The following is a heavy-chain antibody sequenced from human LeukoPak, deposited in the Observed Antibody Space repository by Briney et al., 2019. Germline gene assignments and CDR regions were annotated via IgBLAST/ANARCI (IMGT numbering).Heavy chain of an antibody. CDR1: GFTFGDYA. V-gene: IGHV3-49*04. CDR3: TRDSPPPIVVVPAAIYYYYYGMDV. Sequence: PGGSLRLSCTASGFTFGDYAMSWVRQAPGKGLEWVGFIRSKAYSGTTEYAASVKGRFTISRDDSKSIAYLQMNSLKTEDTAVYYCTRDSPPPIVVVPAAIYYYYYGMDVWGQGTTVTVSS. CDR2: IRSKAYSGTT. D-gene: IGHD2-2*01. J-gene: IGHJ6*02.